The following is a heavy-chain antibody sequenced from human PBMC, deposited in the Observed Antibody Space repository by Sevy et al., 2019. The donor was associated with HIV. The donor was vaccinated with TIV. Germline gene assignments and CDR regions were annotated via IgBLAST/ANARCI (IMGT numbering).Heavy chain of an antibody. J-gene: IGHJ4*02. D-gene: IGHD3-22*01. CDR1: GFTFSSYA. CDR2: ISGSGGST. V-gene: IGHV3-23*01. Sequence: GGSLRLSCAASGFTFSSYAMSWVRQAPGKGLEWVSAISGSGGSTYYADSVKGRFTISRDNSKNTLYLQMNSLRDEDTAVYYCAKDDSYYDSSGSLDYWGQGTLVTVSS. CDR3: AKDDSYYDSSGSLDY.